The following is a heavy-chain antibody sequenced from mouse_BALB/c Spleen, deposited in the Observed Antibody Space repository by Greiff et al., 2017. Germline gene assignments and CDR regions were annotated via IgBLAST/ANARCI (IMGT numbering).Heavy chain of an antibody. V-gene: IGHV5-6-5*01. CDR2: ISSGGST. CDR3: ARDGYIDY. Sequence: EVKLMESGGGLVKPGGSLKLSCAASGFTFSSYAMSWVRQTPEKRLEWVASISSGGSTYYPDSVKGRFTISRDNARNILYLQMSSLRSEDTAMYYSARDGYIDYWGQGTTLTVSS. J-gene: IGHJ2*01. CDR1: GFTFSSYA.